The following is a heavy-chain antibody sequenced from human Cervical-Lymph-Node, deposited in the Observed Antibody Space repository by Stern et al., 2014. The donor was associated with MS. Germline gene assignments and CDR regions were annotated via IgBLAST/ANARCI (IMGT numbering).Heavy chain of an antibody. CDR1: GGSVSSTNW. V-gene: IGHV4-4*02. CDR3: ARERQQYCNSEGCSYWYFDL. J-gene: IGHJ2*01. Sequence: VQLQESGPGLVKPSGTLSLTCAVSGGSVSSTNWWSWVRQSPGKGLEWIGNIYHSGAYTYRPSHRSRASIPLDNSKNHLSLHLTSVTAADTAVYYCARERQQYCNSEGCSYWYFDLWGRGTLVTVSS. CDR2: IYHSGAY. D-gene: IGHD2/OR15-2a*01.